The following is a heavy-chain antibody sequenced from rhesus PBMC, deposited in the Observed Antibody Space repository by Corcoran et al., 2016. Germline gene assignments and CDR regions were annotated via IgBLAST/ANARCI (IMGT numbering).Heavy chain of an antibody. V-gene: IGHV4-80*01. CDR1: GGSFRSYW. CDR2: INGYRGST. J-gene: IGHJ5-1*01. Sequence: QVQLQESGPGLVKPPETLFLTCAGYGGSFRSYWWNWIRQSPGKGLEWSGDINGYRGSTNYNPSLQSRVTISQDVSRTQFSLKLTSVTAADTAVYYCTSPVRYRFDVWGPGVLVSVSS. CDR3: TSPVRYRFDV.